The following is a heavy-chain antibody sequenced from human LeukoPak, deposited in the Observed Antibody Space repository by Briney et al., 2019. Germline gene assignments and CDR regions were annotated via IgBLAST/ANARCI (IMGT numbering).Heavy chain of an antibody. V-gene: IGHV3-30*02. D-gene: IGHD2-15*01. Sequence: GGSLRLPCAASGFTFISYSIHWVRQAPGKGLEWVALIRYDGSNKYYADSVKGRFTISRDNSKNTVYLQMNSLRAEDTAVYYCAKHGLPLVVISAPLDYWGQGTLVTVAS. J-gene: IGHJ4*02. CDR2: IRYDGSNK. CDR3: AKHGLPLVVISAPLDY. CDR1: GFTFISYS.